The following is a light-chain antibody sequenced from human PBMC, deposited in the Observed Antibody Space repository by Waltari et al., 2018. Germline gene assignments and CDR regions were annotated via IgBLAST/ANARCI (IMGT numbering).Light chain of an antibody. CDR3: QHYHSYPVT. Sequence: DIQMPQSPSPLFASVGDRVIITCRASQSITTWLARYQHKPGKAPDLLISYSFTLQNGVPSRFSGSGSGTEFTLTISSLQPDDFATYYCQHYHSYPVTFGQGTKVEIK. CDR2: YSF. CDR1: QSITTW. V-gene: IGKV1-5*03. J-gene: IGKJ2*01.